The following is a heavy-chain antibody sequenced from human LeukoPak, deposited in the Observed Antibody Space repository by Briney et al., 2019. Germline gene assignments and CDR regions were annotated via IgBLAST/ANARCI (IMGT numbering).Heavy chain of an antibody. CDR2: IYYSGST. CDR3: ARLGTNHYGDS. D-gene: IGHD2-8*01. CDR1: GDSISSRNYY. V-gene: IGHV4-39*01. Sequence: SETLSLTCTVSGDSISSRNYYWAWIRQPPGKGLEWIGSIYYSGSTFYNPFLKSRVTISLHMSKNLFSLKLTSVTAADTAVYYCARLGTNHYGDSWGQGILVTVSS. J-gene: IGHJ4*02.